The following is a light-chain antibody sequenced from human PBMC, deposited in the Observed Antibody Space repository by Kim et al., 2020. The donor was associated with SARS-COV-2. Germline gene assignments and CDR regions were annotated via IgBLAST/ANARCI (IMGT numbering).Light chain of an antibody. CDR1: HGIGGW. CDR3: QHHSTYPIT. J-gene: IGKJ5*01. CDR2: DVS. V-gene: IGKV1-5*01. Sequence: ASVGDRVTSTGRASHGIGGWLAWYQQKPGKAPKLLIQDVSSVGSGVPSRFSGSGSESEFTLTISSLQPDDFATYYCQHHSTYPITFGQGTRLEIK.